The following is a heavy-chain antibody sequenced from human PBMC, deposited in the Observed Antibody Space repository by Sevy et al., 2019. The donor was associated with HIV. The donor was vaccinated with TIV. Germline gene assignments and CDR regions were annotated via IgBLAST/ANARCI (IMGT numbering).Heavy chain of an antibody. CDR1: GFTFSNYA. J-gene: IGHJ3*02. CDR2: ISGSGGSI. D-gene: IGHD1-26*01. Sequence: GGSLRLSCAASGFTFSNYAMTWVRQAPGKGLEWVSAISGSGGSIYYADSVKGRFTISRDNSKNTLYLQITSLRAEDTALYYCAKYPPAATTSAFDIWGQGTMVTVSS. CDR3: AKYPPAATTSAFDI. V-gene: IGHV3-23*01.